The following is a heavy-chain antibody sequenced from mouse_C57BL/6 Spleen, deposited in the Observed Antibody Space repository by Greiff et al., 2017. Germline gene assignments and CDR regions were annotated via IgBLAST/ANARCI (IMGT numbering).Heavy chain of an antibody. D-gene: IGHD4-1*01. Sequence: EVQLQQSGAELVRPGASVKLSCTASGFNIKDDYMHWVKQRPEQGLEWIGWIDPENGDTEYASKFQGKATITADTSSNTAYLQLSSLTSEDTAVYYWTPLTGTRNWYFDVWGTGTTVTVSS. CDR1: GFNIKDDY. V-gene: IGHV14-4*01. J-gene: IGHJ1*03. CDR3: TPLTGTRNWYFDV. CDR2: IDPENGDT.